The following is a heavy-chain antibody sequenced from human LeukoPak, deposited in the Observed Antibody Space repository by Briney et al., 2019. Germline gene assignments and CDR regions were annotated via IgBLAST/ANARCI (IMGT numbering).Heavy chain of an antibody. J-gene: IGHJ4*02. D-gene: IGHD5-18*01. V-gene: IGHV3-30*04. Sequence: GGSLRLSCAASEFTFRSYVVHWVRQAPGKGLEWVAVISYDGGNTYYADSVKGRFTISRDNSKNTLYLQMNSLRVEDTAVYYCARVQGIQLWFDYWGQGTLVTVSS. CDR3: ARVQGIQLWFDY. CDR2: ISYDGGNT. CDR1: EFTFRSYV.